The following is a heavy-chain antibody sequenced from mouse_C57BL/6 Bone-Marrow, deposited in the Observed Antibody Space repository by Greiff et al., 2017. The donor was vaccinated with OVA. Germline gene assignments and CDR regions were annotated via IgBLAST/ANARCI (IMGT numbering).Heavy chain of an antibody. D-gene: IGHD1-1*01. CDR2: ISSGSSTI. Sequence: EVQGVESGGGLVKPGGSLKLSCAASGFTFSDYGMHWVRQAPEKGLEWVAYISSGSSTIYYADTVKGRFTISRDNAKNTLFLQMTSLRSEDTAMYYCARKGPFYYGSSYVYYYAMDYWGQGTSVTVSS. CDR1: GFTFSDYG. J-gene: IGHJ4*01. CDR3: ARKGPFYYGSSYVYYYAMDY. V-gene: IGHV5-17*01.